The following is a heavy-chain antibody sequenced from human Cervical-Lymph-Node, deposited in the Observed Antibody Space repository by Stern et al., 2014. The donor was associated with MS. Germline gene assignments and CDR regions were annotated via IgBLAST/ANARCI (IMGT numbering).Heavy chain of an antibody. D-gene: IGHD2-15*01. CDR3: ATLIRVVARNYYYHAMDV. CDR1: GDTLTELS. J-gene: IGHJ6*02. Sequence: QMQLVQSGAEVRKPGASVKVSCKVSGDTLTELSMHWVRHAPGIGLEWMGGFDPEDGDTFYAQKFQGRVTMTEDTSTDTAYMELSSLRSDDTAVYYCATLIRVVARNYYYHAMDVWGQGTTVTVSS. V-gene: IGHV1-24*01. CDR2: FDPEDGDT.